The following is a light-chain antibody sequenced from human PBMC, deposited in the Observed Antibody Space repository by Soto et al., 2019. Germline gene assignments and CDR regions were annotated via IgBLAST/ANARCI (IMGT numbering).Light chain of an antibody. J-gene: IGKJ1*01. Sequence: IVLTQSPGTLSLSPGERATRSCRASQSVTTQLAWYQQKPGQAPRLLIHGASSRATGVPDRITGSGSGTDFTLSISRLEPEDFAVYYCQQYGGSTRTFGQGTKVDIK. V-gene: IGKV3-20*01. CDR3: QQYGGSTRT. CDR1: QSVTTQ. CDR2: GAS.